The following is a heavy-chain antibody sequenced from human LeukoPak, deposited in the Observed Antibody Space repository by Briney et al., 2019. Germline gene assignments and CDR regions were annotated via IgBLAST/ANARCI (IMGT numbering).Heavy chain of an antibody. D-gene: IGHD5-18*01. CDR1: GYTFTSYY. Sequence: ASVTVSCKASGYTFTSYYMHWVRQAPGQGLEWMGIINPSGGSTSYAQKFQGRVTMTRDTSTSTVYMELSSLRSEDTAVYYCARGYSYGYGYYYYYGMDVWGQGTTVTVSS. CDR3: ARGYSYGYGYYYYYGMDV. CDR2: INPSGGST. J-gene: IGHJ6*02. V-gene: IGHV1-46*01.